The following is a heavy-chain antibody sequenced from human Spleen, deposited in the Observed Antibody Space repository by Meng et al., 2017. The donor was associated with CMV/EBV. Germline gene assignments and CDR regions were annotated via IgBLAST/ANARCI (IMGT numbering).Heavy chain of an antibody. CDR2: IWYDGSNK. V-gene: IGHV3-33*01. CDR1: GFTFSNYG. Sequence: GVSGFTFSNYGMHWVRQAPGKGLEWVAIIWYDGSNKNYADSVKGRFTISRDNSENTLYLQMNSLRAEDTAVYYCARDWGSGTTYFDYWGQGTLVTVSS. CDR3: ARDWGSGTTYFDY. J-gene: IGHJ4*02. D-gene: IGHD3-16*01.